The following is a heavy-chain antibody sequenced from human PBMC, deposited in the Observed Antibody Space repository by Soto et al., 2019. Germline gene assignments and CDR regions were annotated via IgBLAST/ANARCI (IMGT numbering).Heavy chain of an antibody. CDR1: RGSISSSNW. J-gene: IGHJ4*01. CDR2: IYHSGST. D-gene: IGHD6-13*01. CDR3: AREAGAAGTGGMRGFDY. V-gene: IGHV4-4*02. Sequence: SETLSLTCAVSRGSISSSNWWSWVRQHPGKGLEWIGEIYHSGSTNYNPSLKSRVTISVDKSKNQFSLKLSSVTAADTAVYYGAREAGAAGTGGMRGFDYWGQGTLGTVPS.